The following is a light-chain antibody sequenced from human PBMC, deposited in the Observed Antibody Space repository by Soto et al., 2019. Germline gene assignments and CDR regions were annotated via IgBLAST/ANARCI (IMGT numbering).Light chain of an antibody. CDR1: SGSVSTSYY. J-gene: IGLJ3*02. Sequence: QTVVTQEPSFAVWPGRTVTLTCGLTSGSVSTSYYPSWYQQTPGQAPRTLIYNTNTRSSGVPYRFSGSILGNKAALSITGAQADDESDYYCVLFMGGGIWVFGGGTKLTVL. CDR2: NTN. V-gene: IGLV8-61*01. CDR3: VLFMGGGIWV.